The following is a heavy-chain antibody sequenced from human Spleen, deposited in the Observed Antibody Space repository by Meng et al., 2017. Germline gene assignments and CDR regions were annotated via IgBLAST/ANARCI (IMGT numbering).Heavy chain of an antibody. D-gene: IGHD3-22*01. CDR2: VGHSGFT. J-gene: IGHJ5*02. CDR3: VRSSAWVRTGFDP. CDR1: GGSISSAANS. V-gene: IGHV4-30-2*03. Sequence: QLQLQESGSGLVKPLETLSLTCAVSGGSISSAANSWSWIRQPPGKGLEWIGSVGHSGFTYYTPSVKSRITVSIDTSRNEFYLKLTSVTAADTAVYFCVRSSAWVRTGFDPWGQGTLVTVSS.